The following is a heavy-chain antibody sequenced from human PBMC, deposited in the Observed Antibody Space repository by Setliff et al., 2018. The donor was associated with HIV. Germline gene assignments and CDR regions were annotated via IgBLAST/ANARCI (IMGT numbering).Heavy chain of an antibody. J-gene: IGHJ3*01. V-gene: IGHV4-38-2*02. D-gene: IGHD2-8*02. CDR2: IFHRGGT. CDR1: GSSISDHYW. CDR3: LRETGVNVAADGRGYHTFDF. Sequence: PSETLSLTCSVSGSSISDHYWWAWVRQAPGKGLEYIGTIFHRGGTFNNPSLKSRVTMSVDTSKNQFSLKLTSVTAADTAIYYCLRETGVNVAADGRGYHTFDFWGRGTMVT.